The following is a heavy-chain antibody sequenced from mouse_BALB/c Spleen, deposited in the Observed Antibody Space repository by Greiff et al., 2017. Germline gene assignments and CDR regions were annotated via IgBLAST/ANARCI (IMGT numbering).Heavy chain of an antibody. CDR3: ARGNPYFDV. Sequence: QVQLKESGPGLVAPSQSLSITCTVSGFSLTSYGVHWVRQPPGKGLEWLGVIWAGGSPNYNSALMSRLSISKDNSKSQVFLKMNSLQTDDTAMYYCARGNPYFDVWGAGTTVTVSS. J-gene: IGHJ1*01. D-gene: IGHD2-1*01. CDR1: GFSLTSYG. CDR2: IWAGGSP. V-gene: IGHV2-9*02.